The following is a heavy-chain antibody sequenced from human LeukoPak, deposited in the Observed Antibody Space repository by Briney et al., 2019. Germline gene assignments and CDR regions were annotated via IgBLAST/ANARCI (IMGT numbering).Heavy chain of an antibody. D-gene: IGHD2-15*01. CDR3: TRGVVVVATYNWFDP. J-gene: IGHJ5*02. V-gene: IGHV4-31*03. Sequence: PSETLSLTCTVSGGSISSGGYYWSWIRQHPGKGLEWIGYIYYSGSTYYNPSLKSRVTISVDTSKNQFSLKLSSVTAADTAVYYCTRGVVVVATYNWFDPWGQGTLVTVSS. CDR1: GGSISSGGYY. CDR2: IYYSGST.